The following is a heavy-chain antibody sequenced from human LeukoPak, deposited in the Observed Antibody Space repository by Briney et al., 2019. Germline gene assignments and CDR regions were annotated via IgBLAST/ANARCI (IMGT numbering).Heavy chain of an antibody. J-gene: IGHJ4*02. Sequence: SETLSLTCAVSGGSISSDNWWSWVRQPPGKGLEWIGEINHSGSTNYNPSLKSRVTISVDTSKNQFSLKLSSVTAADTAVYYCARDPGSSWPNPYFDYWGQGTLVTVSS. CDR2: INHSGST. CDR1: GGSISSDNW. CDR3: ARDPGSSWPNPYFDY. V-gene: IGHV4-4*02. D-gene: IGHD6-13*01.